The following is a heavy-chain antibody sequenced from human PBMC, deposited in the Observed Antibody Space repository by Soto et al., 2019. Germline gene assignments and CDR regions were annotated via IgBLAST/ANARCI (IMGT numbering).Heavy chain of an antibody. Sequence: ASVKVSCKASGYTFTSYYMHWVRQAPGQGLEWMGIINPSGGSTSYAQKFQGRVTMTRDTSRNQFSLALSSVTAADTAVYFCARLRGGCPADFWGQGTLVTVSS. CDR2: INPSGGST. D-gene: IGHD3-16*01. CDR1: GYTFTSYY. J-gene: IGHJ4*02. CDR3: ARLRGGCPADF. V-gene: IGHV1-46*01.